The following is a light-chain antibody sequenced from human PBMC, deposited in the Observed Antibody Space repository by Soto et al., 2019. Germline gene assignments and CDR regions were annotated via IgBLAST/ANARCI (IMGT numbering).Light chain of an antibody. J-gene: IGLJ3*02. CDR2: EVS. CDR3: SSLTRSDTWV. CDR1: SGDVGGYYY. V-gene: IGLV2-14*01. Sequence: QSALTQPASVSGSPGQSITISCTGTSGDVGGYYYVSWYQQLPGKAPKLMISEVSNRPSGVSNRFSGSKSGNTASLTISGLQAEDEADYFCSSLTRSDTWVIGGGTKVTVL.